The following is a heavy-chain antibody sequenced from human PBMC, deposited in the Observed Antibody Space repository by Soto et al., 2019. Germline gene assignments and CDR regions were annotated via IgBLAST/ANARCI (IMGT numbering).Heavy chain of an antibody. CDR1: GDIFSGYS. CDR2: IIPIFGTT. CDR3: ARDLGSGYAPGDY. V-gene: IGHV1-69*14. Sequence: QVQLVQSGAEVKKPGSSVKVSCKTSGDIFSGYSISWVRQAPGQGLEWMGGIIPIFGTTNYAQRSHGRVTITADKSTRTVNWELSSRKSENTAVYYWARDLGSGYAPGDYWGKGTLATVS. D-gene: IGHD3-22*01. J-gene: IGHJ4*02.